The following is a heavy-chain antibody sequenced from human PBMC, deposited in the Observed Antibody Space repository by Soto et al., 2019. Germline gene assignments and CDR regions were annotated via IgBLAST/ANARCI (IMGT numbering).Heavy chain of an antibody. V-gene: IGHV3-21*01. J-gene: IGHJ4*02. Sequence: GGSLRLSCAASGFTFSSYSTNWVRQAPGKGLEWVSSISSSSSYIYYADSVKGRFTISRDNAKNSLYLQMNSLRAEDTAVYYCARDGVNYGSGSPDYWGQGALVTVSS. CDR3: ARDGVNYGSGSPDY. CDR2: ISSSSSYI. CDR1: GFTFSSYS. D-gene: IGHD3-10*01.